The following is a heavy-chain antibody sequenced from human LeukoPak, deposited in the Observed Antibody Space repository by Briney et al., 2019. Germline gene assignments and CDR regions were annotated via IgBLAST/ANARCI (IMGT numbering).Heavy chain of an antibody. CDR3: ARDPLVGATKVDAFDI. V-gene: IGHV1-18*01. Sequence: GASVKVSCKASGYTFTSYDISWGRHAPGQGLEWMGWISAYNGNTNYAQKLQGRVTMTTDTSTSTAYMELRSLRSDDTAVYYCARDPLVGATKVDAFDIWGQGTMVTVTS. CDR1: GYTFTSYD. D-gene: IGHD1-26*01. CDR2: ISAYNGNT. J-gene: IGHJ3*02.